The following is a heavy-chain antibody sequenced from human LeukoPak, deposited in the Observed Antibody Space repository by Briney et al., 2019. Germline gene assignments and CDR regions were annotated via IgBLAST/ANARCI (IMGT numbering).Heavy chain of an antibody. CDR3: ARGSPRGSGYYYFDS. Sequence: GGSLRLSCEASGFSFSNYAMHWVRQAPGKGLEYVSAITNNGGRTCYVDSVKGRFTISRDNSKNTLYLQMGSLRAEDMAVYYCARGSPRGSGYYYFDSWAQGTLVTVSS. CDR2: ITNNGGRT. V-gene: IGHV3-64*02. D-gene: IGHD3-22*01. CDR1: GFSFSNYA. J-gene: IGHJ4*02.